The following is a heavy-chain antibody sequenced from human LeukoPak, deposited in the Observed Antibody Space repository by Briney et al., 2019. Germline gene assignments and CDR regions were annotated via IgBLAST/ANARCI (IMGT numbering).Heavy chain of an antibody. J-gene: IGHJ4*02. CDR3: ARLKKDDYVWGSYRQTLYYFDY. CDR2: IYTSGST. Sequence: PSETLSLTCTVAGGSISSYYWSWIRQPAGKGLEWIGRIYTSGSTNYNPSLKSRVTMSVDTSKNQFPLKLSSVTAADTAVYYCARLKKDDYVWGSYRQTLYYFDYWGQGTLVTVSS. D-gene: IGHD3-16*02. V-gene: IGHV4-4*07. CDR1: GGSISSYY.